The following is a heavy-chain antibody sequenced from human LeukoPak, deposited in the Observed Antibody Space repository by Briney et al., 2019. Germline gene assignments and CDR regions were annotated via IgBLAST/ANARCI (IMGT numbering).Heavy chain of an antibody. CDR2: INHSGST. CDR1: GGSFSGYY. CDR3: ARGLRFGHFYYYYGMDV. V-gene: IGHV4-34*01. D-gene: IGHD3-10*01. J-gene: IGHJ6*02. Sequence: SETLSLTCAVYGGSFSGYYWSWIRQPPGKGLGWIGEINHSGSTNYNPSLKSRVTISVDTSKNQFSLKLSSVTAADTAVYYCARGLRFGHFYYYYGMDVWGQGTTVTVSS.